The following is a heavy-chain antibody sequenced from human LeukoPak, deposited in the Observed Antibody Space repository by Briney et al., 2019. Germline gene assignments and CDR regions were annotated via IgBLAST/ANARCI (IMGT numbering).Heavy chain of an antibody. CDR1: GGSISSYY. Sequence: SETLSLTCTVSGGSISSYYWSWIRQPPGKGLEWIGYIYYSGSTNYNPSLKSRVTISVDTSKNQFSLKLSSVTAADTAVYYCARQSTLRSFGYFDYWGQGTLVTVSS. V-gene: IGHV4-59*01. D-gene: IGHD3-3*01. J-gene: IGHJ4*02. CDR2: IYYSGST. CDR3: ARQSTLRSFGYFDY.